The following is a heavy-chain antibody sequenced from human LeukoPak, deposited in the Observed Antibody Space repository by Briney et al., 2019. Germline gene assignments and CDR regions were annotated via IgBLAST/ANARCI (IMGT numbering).Heavy chain of an antibody. CDR3: ARHNYGDLVKHYYYYGMDV. V-gene: IGHV5-51*01. CDR2: IYPDDSDT. CDR1: GYRFTSYW. Sequence: GESLKISCKGSGYRFTSYWIGWVRQMPGKGLEWMGIIYPDDSDTKYSPSFQGQVTISVDKSISTAYLQWSSLKASDTAMYYCARHNYGDLVKHYYYYGMDVWGQGTTVTVSS. J-gene: IGHJ6*02. D-gene: IGHD4-17*01.